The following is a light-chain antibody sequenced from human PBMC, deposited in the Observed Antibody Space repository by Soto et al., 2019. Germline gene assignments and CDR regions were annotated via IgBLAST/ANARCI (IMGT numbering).Light chain of an antibody. Sequence: QSALTQPASVSGSPGQSITISCTGTSSDVGGYNYVSWYQQHPGKAPKLMIYDVSNRPSGVSNRFSGSKSGNTASLTISGLQAEDEAYYYCSSYTSSSTLIGGGTQLTVL. V-gene: IGLV2-14*01. CDR2: DVS. J-gene: IGLJ2*01. CDR1: SSDVGGYNY. CDR3: SSYTSSSTL.